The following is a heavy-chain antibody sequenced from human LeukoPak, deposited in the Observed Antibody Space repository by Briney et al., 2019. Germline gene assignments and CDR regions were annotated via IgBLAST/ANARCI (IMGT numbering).Heavy chain of an antibody. Sequence: GGSLRLSCAASGFTLSSNYMSWVRQAPGKGREWVSVIYSGCSTYYADSVKGRFTISRDNSKNTLYLKMNSLRAEDTDVYYCARADPLDYWGQGTLVTVSS. CDR1: GFTLSSNY. CDR2: IYSGCST. V-gene: IGHV3-66*01. J-gene: IGHJ4*02. CDR3: ARADPLDY.